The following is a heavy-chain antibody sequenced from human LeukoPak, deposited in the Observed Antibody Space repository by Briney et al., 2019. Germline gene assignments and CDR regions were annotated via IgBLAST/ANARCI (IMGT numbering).Heavy chain of an antibody. CDR1: GGTFSSYA. D-gene: IGHD5-12*01. CDR2: IIPIFGTA. V-gene: IGHV1-69*06. CDR3: AGGYSGYDSAVNAFDI. J-gene: IGHJ3*02. Sequence: SVKVSCKASGGTFSSYAISWVRQAPGQGLEWMGGIIPIFGTANYAQKFQGRATITADKSTSTAYMELSSLRSEGTAVYYCAGGYSGYDSAVNAFDIWGQGTMVTVSS.